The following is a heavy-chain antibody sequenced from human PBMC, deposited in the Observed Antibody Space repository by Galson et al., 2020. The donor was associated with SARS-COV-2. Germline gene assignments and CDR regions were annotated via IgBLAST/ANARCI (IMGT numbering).Heavy chain of an antibody. CDR2: TSAYNGNT. CDR3: ARDETLAAAGLLTYYYYGMDV. Sequence: ASVKVSCKASGYTFTSYGISWVRQAPGQGLEGMGWTSAYNGNTNYAQNLQGRVTMTTETSTSTAYMELRRLGSDDTAVYYCARDETLAAAGLLTYYYYGMDVWGQGTTVTVSS. D-gene: IGHD6-13*01. V-gene: IGHV1-18*04. CDR1: GYTFTSYG. J-gene: IGHJ6*02.